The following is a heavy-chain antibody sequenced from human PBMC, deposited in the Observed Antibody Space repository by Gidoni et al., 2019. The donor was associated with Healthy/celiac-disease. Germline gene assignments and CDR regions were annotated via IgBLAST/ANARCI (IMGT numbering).Heavy chain of an antibody. CDR2: ISGSGGST. Sequence: VQLLESGGGLVQPGGSLRLSCPAPGFPFSSHAMSWVRQAPGKGLEWVSAISGSGGSTYYADSVKGRFTISRDNSKNTLYLQMNSLRAEDTAVYYCAKDLEIHTIEAAAGLFDYWGQGTLVTVSS. J-gene: IGHJ4*02. CDR1: GFPFSSHA. CDR3: AKDLEIHTIEAAAGLFDY. D-gene: IGHD6-13*01. V-gene: IGHV3-23*01.